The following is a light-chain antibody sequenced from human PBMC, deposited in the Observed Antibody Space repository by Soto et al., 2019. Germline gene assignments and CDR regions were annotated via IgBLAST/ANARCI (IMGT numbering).Light chain of an antibody. Sequence: EIVLTQSPGTLSLSPGERATLFCRASQSVSSTYLAWYQQKPGQAPRLLIYGASSRATGIADRFSGSGSGTDFSLTISRLEPEEFAVYYCQQYGGSITFGQGTRLEIE. CDR2: GAS. CDR1: QSVSSTY. V-gene: IGKV3-20*01. J-gene: IGKJ5*01. CDR3: QQYGGSIT.